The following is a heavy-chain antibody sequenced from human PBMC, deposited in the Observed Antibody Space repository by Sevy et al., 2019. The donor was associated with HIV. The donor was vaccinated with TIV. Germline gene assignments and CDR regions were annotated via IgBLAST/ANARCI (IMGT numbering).Heavy chain of an antibody. CDR1: GYSFTTYG. CDR2: ISAYTGNT. J-gene: IGHJ4*02. V-gene: IGHV1-18*01. Sequence: ASVKDSCKASGYSFTTYGISWIRQAPGQGLEWMGWISAYTGNTNYTQMLEGRFTMTTDTSTSTAYMELTSLRSDDTAVYFCARDSPYYFGAGSHVPLFDYWGQGTLVTVSS. CDR3: ARDSPYYFGAGSHVPLFDY. D-gene: IGHD3-10*01.